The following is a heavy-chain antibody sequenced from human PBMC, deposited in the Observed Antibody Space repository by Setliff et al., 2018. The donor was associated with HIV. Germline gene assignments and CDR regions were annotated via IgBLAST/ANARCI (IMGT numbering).Heavy chain of an antibody. D-gene: IGHD2-2*01. V-gene: IGHV1-18*01. CDR1: GYTFSNYA. CDR3: ARWCAAAGCYPAIYHFDS. J-gene: IGHJ4*02. CDR2: INCNSGNP. Sequence: WASVKVSCKASGYTFSNYALNWVRQAPGQGLEWMGWINCNSGNPTYAQELQGRITLTTDTSTSTAYMELRSLRSDDTAVYYCARWCAAAGCYPAIYHFDSWGQGTLVTVSS.